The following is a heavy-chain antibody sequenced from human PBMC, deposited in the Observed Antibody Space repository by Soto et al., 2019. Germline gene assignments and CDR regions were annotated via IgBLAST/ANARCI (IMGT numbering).Heavy chain of an antibody. J-gene: IGHJ4*02. D-gene: IGHD6-19*01. CDR3: TPLALKYNSDWYPLSD. CDR1: GFTFSNVW. Sequence: EVQLVESGGGLVKPGGSLRLSCAGSGFTFSNVWMNWVRQAPGKGLEWVGRIKSETDGGTIDYAAPVKGRFTISRDDSNNTLYLQMNSLQTADTATYYCTPLALKYNSDWYPLSDWGQGTRVTVSS. CDR2: IKSETDGGTI. V-gene: IGHV3-15*07.